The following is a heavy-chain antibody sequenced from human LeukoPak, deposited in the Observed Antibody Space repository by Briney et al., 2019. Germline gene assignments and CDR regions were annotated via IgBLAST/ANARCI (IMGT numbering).Heavy chain of an antibody. V-gene: IGHV1-69*13. CDR2: IIPIFGTA. CDR1: GYTFTSYG. D-gene: IGHD1-26*01. Sequence: SVKVSCKASGYTFTSYGISWVRQAPGQGLEWMGGIIPIFGTANYAQKFQGRVTITADESTSTAYMELSSLRSEDTAVYYCARDPGRWESTYYFDYWGQGTLVTVSS. J-gene: IGHJ4*02. CDR3: ARDPGRWESTYYFDY.